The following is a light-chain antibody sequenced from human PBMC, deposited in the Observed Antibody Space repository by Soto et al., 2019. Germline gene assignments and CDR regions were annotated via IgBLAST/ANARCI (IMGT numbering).Light chain of an antibody. Sequence: EIVLKQSPGTLSLSPGERATLSCRASHSVSSSYLAWYQQKPGQAPRLLIYGASSRATGIPDRFSGSGSGTDFTLTISRLEPEGFAVYYCQQDGSSRTFGQGTKVDIK. J-gene: IGKJ1*01. CDR2: GAS. V-gene: IGKV3-20*01. CDR1: HSVSSSY. CDR3: QQDGSSRT.